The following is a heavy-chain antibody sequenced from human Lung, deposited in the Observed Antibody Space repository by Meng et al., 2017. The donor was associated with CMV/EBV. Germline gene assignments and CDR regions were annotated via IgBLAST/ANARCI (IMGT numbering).Heavy chain of an antibody. CDR1: GYTFTGYY. D-gene: IGHD6-13*01. CDR2: INPNSGGK. CDR3: ARVWKPGIAAAEY. Sequence: KAYGYTFTGYYMHWVRQAPGQGLEWMGWINPNSGGKNYAQKFKGRVTMTRDTSISTAYMELSRLRSNDTAVYYCARVWKPGIAAAEYWGQGTLVTVSS. J-gene: IGHJ4*02. V-gene: IGHV1-2*02.